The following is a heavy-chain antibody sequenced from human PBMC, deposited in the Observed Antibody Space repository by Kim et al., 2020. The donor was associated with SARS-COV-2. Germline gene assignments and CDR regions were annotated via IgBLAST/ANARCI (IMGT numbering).Heavy chain of an antibody. D-gene: IGHD5-18*01. J-gene: IGHJ4*02. V-gene: IGHV4-59*13. CDR1: GGSISTYY. CDR2: IYNSGTA. CDR3: LREDVGYGPYFDS. Sequence: SETLSLTCTVSGGSISTYYWSWIRQPPGKGLEWIAYIYNSGTANYHPSLKSRVAISTHTATNQFFLRLNSVPAADTAVYYCLREDVGYGPYFDSWGQGTLVTVS.